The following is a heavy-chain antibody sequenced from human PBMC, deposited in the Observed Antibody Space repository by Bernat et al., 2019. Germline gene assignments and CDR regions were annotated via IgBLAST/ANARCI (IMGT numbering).Heavy chain of an antibody. J-gene: IGHJ4*02. CDR2: IYSGGNT. V-gene: IGHV3-66*01. CDR1: GFTISSNY. D-gene: IGHD3-10*01. Sequence: EVQLVESGGGLVQPGGSLRLSCAVSGFTISSNYMNWVRQAPGKGLEWVSVIYSGGNTYYTDSMKGRFTISRDNSENTLYLQMNSLRAEDTAVYYCARDDGYGGPFDYWGQGTLVTVSS. CDR3: ARDDGYGGPFDY.